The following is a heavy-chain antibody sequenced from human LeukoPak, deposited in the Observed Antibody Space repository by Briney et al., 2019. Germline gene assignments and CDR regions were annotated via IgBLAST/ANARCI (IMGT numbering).Heavy chain of an antibody. Sequence: HPGGSLRLSCVVSGFDFSSYAMSWVRQAPWKGLEWVSAISGSGGSTYYADSVKGRFTISRDNSKNTLYLQMNSLRAEDTAVYYCAKDRSRAVFYYYYMDVWGKGTTVTVSS. CDR3: AKDRSRAVFYYYYMDV. V-gene: IGHV3-23*01. J-gene: IGHJ6*03. CDR2: ISGSGGST. CDR1: GFDFSSYA.